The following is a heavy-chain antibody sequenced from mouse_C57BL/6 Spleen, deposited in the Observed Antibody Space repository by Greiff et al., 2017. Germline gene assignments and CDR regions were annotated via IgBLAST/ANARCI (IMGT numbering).Heavy chain of an antibody. J-gene: IGHJ4*01. D-gene: IGHD1-1*01. V-gene: IGHV5-9*01. CDR1: GFTFSSYT. Sequence: VQLKESGGGLVKPGGSLKLSCAASGFTFSSYTMSWVRQTPEKRLEWVATISGGGGNTYYPDSVKGRFTISRDNAKNTLYLQMSSLRSEDTSLYYCARRGYYYGSSRDYAMDYWGQGTSVTVSS. CDR3: ARRGYYYGSSRDYAMDY. CDR2: ISGGGGNT.